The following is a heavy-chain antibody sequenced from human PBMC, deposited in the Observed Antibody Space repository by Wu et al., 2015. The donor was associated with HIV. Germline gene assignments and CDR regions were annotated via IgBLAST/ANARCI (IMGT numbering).Heavy chain of an antibody. V-gene: IGHV1-69*05. CDR3: ATYPGWTSVLDAFDM. D-gene: IGHD5/OR15-5a*01. CDR1: EDFFTNYA. CDR2: IIPIVGTP. Sequence: QVQLVQSGAEVKKPGSSVHVSCKASEDFFTNYAVNWVRQAPGQGLEWMGGIIPIVGTPKYAQRFHGRVTISTDEDMSTAYMELSNLRYEDSAVYYCATYPGWTSVLDAFDMWGQGTLVTVSS. J-gene: IGHJ3*02.